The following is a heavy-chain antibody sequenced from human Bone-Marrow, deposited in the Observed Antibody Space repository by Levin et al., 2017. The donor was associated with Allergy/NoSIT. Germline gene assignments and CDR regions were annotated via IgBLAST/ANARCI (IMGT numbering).Heavy chain of an antibody. J-gene: IGHJ3*02. Sequence: PSETLSLTCAVSGYSISSGYYWGWIRQPPGKGLEWIGSIYHSGSTYYNPSLKSRVTISVDTSKNQFSLKLSSVTAADTAVYYCARGIAARRYAFDIWGQGTMVTVSS. CDR3: ARGIAARRYAFDI. CDR2: IYHSGST. D-gene: IGHD6-6*01. V-gene: IGHV4-38-2*01. CDR1: GYSISSGYY.